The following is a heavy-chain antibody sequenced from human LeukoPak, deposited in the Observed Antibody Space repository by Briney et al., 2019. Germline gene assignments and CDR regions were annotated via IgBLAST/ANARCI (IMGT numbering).Heavy chain of an antibody. CDR3: GRLMGGYDSYFYGMDV. J-gene: IGHJ6*02. Sequence: GGSLRLSCAASGFTFSTFGMHWVAQAPGKGLEWVAVISYDGSNKYYADSVKGRFTISRDNSQNTLHLQMNSLRLEDTAVYYCGRLMGGYDSYFYGMDVWGQGTTVTVSS. D-gene: IGHD5-12*01. CDR2: ISYDGSNK. V-gene: IGHV3-30*03. CDR1: GFTFSTFG.